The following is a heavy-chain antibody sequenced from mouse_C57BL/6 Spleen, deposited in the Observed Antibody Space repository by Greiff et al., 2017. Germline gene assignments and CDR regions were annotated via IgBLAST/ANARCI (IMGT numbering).Heavy chain of an antibody. V-gene: IGHV5-4*01. CDR3: ARGGDYYGSPYYFDY. J-gene: IGHJ2*01. CDR2: ISDGGSYT. CDR1: GFTFSSYA. Sequence: EVQLVESGGGLVKPGGSLKLSCAASGFTFSSYAMSWVRQTPEKRLEWVATISDGGSYTYYPDNVKGRFTISRDNAKNNLYLQMSHLKSEDTAMYYCARGGDYYGSPYYFDYWGQGTTLTVSS. D-gene: IGHD1-1*01.